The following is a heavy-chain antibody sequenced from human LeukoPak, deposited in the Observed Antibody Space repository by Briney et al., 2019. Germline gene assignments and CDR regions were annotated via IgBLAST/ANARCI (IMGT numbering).Heavy chain of an antibody. D-gene: IGHD1-14*01. CDR1: GFTLNSYN. V-gene: IGHV3-23*01. Sequence: TGGSLRLSCVASGFTLNSYNINWVRQAPGKGLEWVATISGSGGRTFHADSVKGRFTISRDNSMNTLFLQMNSLRVDDTAVYYCARDLLPLGGTLGTLFDPWGQGTLVTVSS. CDR2: ISGSGGRT. CDR3: ARDLLPLGGTLGTLFDP. J-gene: IGHJ5*02.